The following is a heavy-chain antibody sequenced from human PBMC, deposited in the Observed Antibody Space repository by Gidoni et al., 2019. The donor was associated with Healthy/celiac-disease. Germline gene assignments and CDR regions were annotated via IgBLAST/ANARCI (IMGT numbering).Heavy chain of an antibody. CDR2: INSDGSST. D-gene: IGHD3-3*01. Sequence: EVQLVESGGGLVQPGGSLRLSCAASGFTFSSYWMHLVRQAPGKGLVLVSRINSDGSSTSYADSVKGRFTISRDNAKNTLYLPMNSLRAEDTAVYYCAREGRFLEWLVNYYYYYGMDVWGQVTTVTVSS. CDR3: AREGRFLEWLVNYYYYYGMDV. CDR1: GFTFSSYW. V-gene: IGHV3-74*01. J-gene: IGHJ6*02.